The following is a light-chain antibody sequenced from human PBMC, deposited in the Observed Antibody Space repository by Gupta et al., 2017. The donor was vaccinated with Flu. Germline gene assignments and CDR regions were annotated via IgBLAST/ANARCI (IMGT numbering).Light chain of an antibody. CDR3: AAWDDSLNGYV. Sequence: QSVLTQPPSASGTPGQRVTISCSGSSSNIGSNTVNWYQQLPGTAPKVLIYSNTHRPSGVPDRFSGSKSGTSASLAISGLQAEDEADYYCAAWDDSLNGYVFATGTKVTVL. V-gene: IGLV1-44*01. J-gene: IGLJ1*01. CDR1: SSNIGSNT. CDR2: SNT.